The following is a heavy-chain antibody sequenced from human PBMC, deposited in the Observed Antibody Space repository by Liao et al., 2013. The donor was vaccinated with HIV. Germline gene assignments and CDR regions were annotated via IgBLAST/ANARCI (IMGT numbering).Heavy chain of an antibody. CDR1: GGSFSGYY. V-gene: IGHV4-34*01. CDR3: ARHSSSRAFDI. D-gene: IGHD6-6*01. CDR2: INHSGST. Sequence: QLQLQESGPGLVKPSETLSLTCAVYGGSFSGYYWSWIRQPPGKGLEWIGEINHSGSTNYNPSLKSRVTISVDTSKNQFSLKLSSVTAADTAVYYCARHSSSRAFDIWGQGTMVTVSS. J-gene: IGHJ3*02.